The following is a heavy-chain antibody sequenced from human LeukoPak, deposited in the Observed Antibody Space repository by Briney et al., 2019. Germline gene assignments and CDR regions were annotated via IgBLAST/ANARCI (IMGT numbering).Heavy chain of an antibody. CDR1: GFTFGDYA. CDR3: AKGGGYEAQYYYYYLDV. Sequence: PGGSLRLSCTASGFTFGDYAMSWFRQAPGKGLEWVAFIRYDGSNKYYADSVKGRFTISRDNSKNTLYLQMKSLRAEDTAVYYCAKGGGYEAQYYYYYLDVWGKGTTVTISS. J-gene: IGHJ6*03. CDR2: IRYDGSNK. D-gene: IGHD5-12*01. V-gene: IGHV3-30*02.